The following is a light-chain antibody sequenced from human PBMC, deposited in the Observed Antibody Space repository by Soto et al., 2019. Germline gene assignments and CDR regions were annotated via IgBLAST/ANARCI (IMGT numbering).Light chain of an antibody. Sequence: DIQMTQSPSSLSAAVGDRVTMTVQASQYISNYLNWYQQKLGKAPKLLIYDASNLETGVPSRFSGSGSGTDFTFTISSLQPEDIATYYCQQYSHLITFGQGTRLEIK. V-gene: IGKV1-33*01. CDR3: QQYSHLIT. CDR2: DAS. CDR1: QYISNY. J-gene: IGKJ5*01.